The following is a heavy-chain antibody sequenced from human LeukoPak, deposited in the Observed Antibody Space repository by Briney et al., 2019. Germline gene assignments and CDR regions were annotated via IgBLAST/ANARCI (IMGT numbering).Heavy chain of an antibody. D-gene: IGHD3-10*01. J-gene: IGHJ6*03. CDR1: GGSFSGYY. Sequence: SETLSLTCAVYGGSFSGYYWSWICQPPGKGLEWIGEINHSGSTNYNPSLKSRVTISVDTSKNQFSLKLSSVTAADTAVYYCARVPHYYGSGSYHYYYYYYMDVWGKGTTVTVSS. V-gene: IGHV4-34*01. CDR3: ARVPHYYGSGSYHYYYYYYMDV. CDR2: INHSGST.